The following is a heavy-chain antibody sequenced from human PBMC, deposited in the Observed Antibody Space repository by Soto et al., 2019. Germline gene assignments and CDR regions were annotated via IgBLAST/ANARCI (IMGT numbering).Heavy chain of an antibody. V-gene: IGHV5-51*01. J-gene: IGHJ6*02. CDR3: ARPPRAAARPGLSAGMDV. D-gene: IGHD6-6*01. Sequence: GGSLEISWKGPVYKFMDYWIGWGRPVPGKGLEWMWSIYPGDFDIKYGPSFHSQVTISADKSISTAYLQWSSLKASDTAMYYCARPPRAAARPGLSAGMDVWGQGTPVTVSS. CDR1: VYKFMDYW. CDR2: IYPGDFDI.